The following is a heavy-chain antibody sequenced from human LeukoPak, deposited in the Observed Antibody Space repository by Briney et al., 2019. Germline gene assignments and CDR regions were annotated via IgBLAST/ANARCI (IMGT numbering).Heavy chain of an antibody. CDR3: ARVKQLVGIVDDY. J-gene: IGHJ4*02. Sequence: GGSPRLSCAASGFTFSSYEMNWVRQAPGKGLEWVSYISSSGSTIYYADSVKGRFTISRDNAKNSLYLQMNSLRAEDTAVYYCARVKQLVGIVDDYWGQGTLVTVSS. CDR1: GFTFSSYE. CDR2: ISSSGSTI. V-gene: IGHV3-48*03. D-gene: IGHD6-13*01.